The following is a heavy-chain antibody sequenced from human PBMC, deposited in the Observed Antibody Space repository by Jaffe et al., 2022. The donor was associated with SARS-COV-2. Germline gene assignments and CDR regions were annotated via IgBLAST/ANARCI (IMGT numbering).Heavy chain of an antibody. V-gene: IGHV1-2*06. CDR2: INPNSGGT. CDR3: ARDSEEGATFYVD. J-gene: IGHJ4*02. CDR1: RYTFTGYY. D-gene: IGHD1-26*01. Sequence: QVQLVQSGAEVKQPGASVKVSCKASRYTFTGYYMHWVRQAPGEGLEWMGRINPNSGGTNYAQKFQGRVTMTRDTSISTAYMELSRLRSDDTAVYYCARDSEEGATFYVDWGQGTLVTVSS.